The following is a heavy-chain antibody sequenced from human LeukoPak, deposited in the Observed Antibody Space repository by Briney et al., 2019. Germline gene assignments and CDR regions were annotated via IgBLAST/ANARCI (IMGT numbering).Heavy chain of an antibody. D-gene: IGHD7-27*01. V-gene: IGHV3-7*01. CDR3: ARDLNWETY. CDR2: IKTDGGQI. Sequence: GGSLRLSCVASGFTFSSYWMTWVRQAPGKGLEWVANIKTDGGQIYYVDSVKGRFTISRDNAKNSLYLQMNSLRAEDTAVYYCARDLNWETYWGQGTLVSVSS. CDR1: GFTFSSYW. J-gene: IGHJ4*02.